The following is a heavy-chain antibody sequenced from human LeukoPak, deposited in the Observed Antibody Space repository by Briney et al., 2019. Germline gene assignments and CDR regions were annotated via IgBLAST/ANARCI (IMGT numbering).Heavy chain of an antibody. V-gene: IGHV4-59*08. D-gene: IGHD6-19*01. Sequence: SETLSLTCTVSGGPITTYYWSWIRQPPGKGLEWIGYIYYSESTNYNPSLKSRLTISVDTSKNQFSLNLSSVTAADTAVYYCARLRYSSGWWSMLDYWGQGTLVTVSS. J-gene: IGHJ4*02. CDR2: IYYSEST. CDR3: ARLRYSSGWWSMLDY. CDR1: GGPITTYY.